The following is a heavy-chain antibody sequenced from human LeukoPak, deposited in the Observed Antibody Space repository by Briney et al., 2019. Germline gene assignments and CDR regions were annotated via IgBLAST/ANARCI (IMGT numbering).Heavy chain of an antibody. CDR1: GYTFTVYY. CDR2: INPNSGGT. Sequence: ASVTVSFTASGYTFTVYYMHWVRQAPGQGLEWMGWINPNSGGTNYAQKFQGRVTMTRDTSISTAYMELSRLRSDDTAVYYCARVPVVAAGTSAWGQGTLVTVSS. D-gene: IGHD2-15*01. J-gene: IGHJ5*02. V-gene: IGHV1-2*02. CDR3: ARVPVVAAGTSA.